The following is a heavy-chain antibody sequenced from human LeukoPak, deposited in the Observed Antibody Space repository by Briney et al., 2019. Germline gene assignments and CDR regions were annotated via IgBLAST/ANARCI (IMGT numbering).Heavy chain of an antibody. CDR3: TREGAYGAHGFDY. V-gene: IGHV1-46*01. D-gene: IGHD4-17*01. CDR2: INPSGGNT. J-gene: IGHJ4*02. Sequence: ASVKVSCKAPGYNFLNFAIVWVRQPPGQGFEWMGVINPSGGNTNSAQKFQRRVTMTRDTSTRTVYMERSSRRSEDTAVYYCTREGAYGAHGFDYWGQGTLITVSS. CDR1: GYNFLNFA.